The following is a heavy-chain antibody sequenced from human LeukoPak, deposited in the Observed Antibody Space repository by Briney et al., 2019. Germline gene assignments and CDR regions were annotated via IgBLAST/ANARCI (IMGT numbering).Heavy chain of an antibody. CDR3: ARDGENCSGGSRYSVGAYYFDY. CDR1: GFTFRSYW. Sequence: GGSLRLSCVASGFTFRSYWMSWVRQAPGKGLEGVANIKEDGSEKYYVDSVKGRFTISRDNAKNSLYLQMNSLRAEDTAVYYCARDGENCSGGSRYSVGAYYFDYWGQGTLVTVSS. CDR2: IKEDGSEK. J-gene: IGHJ4*02. V-gene: IGHV3-7*01. D-gene: IGHD2-15*01.